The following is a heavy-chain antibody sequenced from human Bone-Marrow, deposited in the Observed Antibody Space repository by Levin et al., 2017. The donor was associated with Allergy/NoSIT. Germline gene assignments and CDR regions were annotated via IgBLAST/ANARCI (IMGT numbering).Heavy chain of an antibody. D-gene: IGHD5/OR15-5a*01. V-gene: IGHV5-51*01. CDR2: IYPRDSDT. CDR3: ARLSSRAYYFES. Sequence: KVSCKSSGYSFTNYWIGWVRQMPGKGLEWMGIIYPRDSDTRYSPSFQGQVTISADKSITTAYLQWSSLKASDTAIYYCARLSSRAYYFESWGQGTLVTVSP. CDR1: GYSFTNYW. J-gene: IGHJ4*02.